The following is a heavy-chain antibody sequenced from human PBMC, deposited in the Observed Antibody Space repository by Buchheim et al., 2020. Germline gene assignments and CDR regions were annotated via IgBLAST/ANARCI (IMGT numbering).Heavy chain of an antibody. CDR2: INGDGSAR. CDR3: ARDRGYCIVDP. V-gene: IGHV3-74*01. CDR1: GFAFSTYW. J-gene: IGHJ5*02. Sequence: EEQLVESGGASVQPGGSLRLSCAASGFAFSTYWMHWVRQAPGKGLVWVGYINGDGSARSYADSVKGRFTISRDNAKNTLYLQMHSLTADDTALYYCARDRGYCIVDPWGQGTL. D-gene: IGHD2-15*01.